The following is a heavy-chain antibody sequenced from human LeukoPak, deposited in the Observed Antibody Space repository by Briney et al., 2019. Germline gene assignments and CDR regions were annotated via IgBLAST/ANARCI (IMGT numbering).Heavy chain of an antibody. D-gene: IGHD4-23*01. J-gene: IGHJ4*02. Sequence: GGSLRLSCAASGFTFSSYSMNWVRQAPGKGLEWVSSISSSSSYIYYADSVKGRFTSSRDNAKNSLYLQMNSLRAEDTAVYYCASLADYGGNRGWGQGTLVTVSS. CDR1: GFTFSSYS. CDR3: ASLADYGGNRG. CDR2: ISSSSSYI. V-gene: IGHV3-21*01.